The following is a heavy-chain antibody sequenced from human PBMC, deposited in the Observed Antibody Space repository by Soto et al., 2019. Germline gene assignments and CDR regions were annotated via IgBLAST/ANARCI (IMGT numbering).Heavy chain of an antibody. J-gene: IGHJ3*01. Sequence: ASVKVSCKAAGYTFSNHGISWVRQAPGQGLEWMGWISADTGNTNYAQKFQERVTMTTDTSTSTAYMELRSLTSDDTALYFCARERNIRTDAFDVWGQGTRVTVS. D-gene: IGHD2-15*01. V-gene: IGHV1-18*01. CDR1: GYTFSNHG. CDR2: ISADTGNT. CDR3: ARERNIRTDAFDV.